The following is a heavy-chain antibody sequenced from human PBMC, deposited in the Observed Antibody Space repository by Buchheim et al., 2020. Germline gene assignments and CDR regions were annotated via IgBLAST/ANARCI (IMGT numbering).Heavy chain of an antibody. Sequence: QVQLQESGPGLVKPSQTLSLTCTVSGGSISSGGYYWSWIRQHPGKGLEWIGYIYCSGSTYYNPSLKSRVTISVDTSKNQFSLKLSSVTAADTAVYYCARADIVVVVAAPRPLGFDPWGQGTL. J-gene: IGHJ5*02. D-gene: IGHD2-15*01. CDR1: GGSISSGGYY. V-gene: IGHV4-31*03. CDR3: ARADIVVVVAAPRPLGFDP. CDR2: IYCSGST.